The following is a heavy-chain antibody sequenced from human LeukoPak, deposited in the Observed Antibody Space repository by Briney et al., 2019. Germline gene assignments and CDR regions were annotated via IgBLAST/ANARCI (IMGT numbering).Heavy chain of an antibody. CDR3: ARVGPISPSLYFDY. J-gene: IGHJ4*02. Sequence: GGSLRLSCAASGFTFSDYYMSWIRQAPGKGLEWVSYISSSGSTIYYADSVKGRFTISRENSKNTLYLQMNSLRAEDTAVYYCARVGPISPSLYFDYWGQGTLVTVSS. D-gene: IGHD1-26*01. CDR1: GFTFSDYY. CDR2: ISSSGSTI. V-gene: IGHV3-11*04.